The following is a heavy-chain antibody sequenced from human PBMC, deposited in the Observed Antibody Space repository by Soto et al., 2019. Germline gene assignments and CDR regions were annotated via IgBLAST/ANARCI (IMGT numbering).Heavy chain of an antibody. CDR3: ARVAVAGTSPRPHGFDS. V-gene: IGHV1-18*01. Sequence: GASVKVSCKTSGYIFSSYGISWVRQAPGQGLEWMGWISAYIGDTKYAQTLQGRVTMTTDTSTKTAYMELRSLRFDDTAVYYCARVAVAGTSPRPHGFDSWGQRTLVTVSS. J-gene: IGHJ5*01. CDR2: ISAYIGDT. D-gene: IGHD6-19*01. CDR1: GYIFSSYG.